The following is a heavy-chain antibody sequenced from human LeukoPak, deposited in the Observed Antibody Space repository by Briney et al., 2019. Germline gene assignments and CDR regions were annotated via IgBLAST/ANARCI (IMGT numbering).Heavy chain of an antibody. CDR3: VREVRREGDQFDY. Sequence: GGSLRLSCTASGFTFSTYEMNWVRQAPGKGLEWVSYISSSGGTIHYSDSVKGRFTISRDNAKNSLYLQMNSLRAEDTAVYYCVREVRREGDQFDYWGQGTLVTVSS. CDR1: GFTFSTYE. V-gene: IGHV3-48*03. CDR2: ISSSGGTI. D-gene: IGHD2-21*01. J-gene: IGHJ4*02.